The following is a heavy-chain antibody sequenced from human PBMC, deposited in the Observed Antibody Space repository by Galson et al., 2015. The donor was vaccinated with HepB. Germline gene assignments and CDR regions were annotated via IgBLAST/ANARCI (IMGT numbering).Heavy chain of an antibody. CDR1: GFSFSDAW. Sequence: SLRLSCAASGFSFSDAWMSWVRQAPGKGLEWLGRIKSKADGGTTDSAAPVKGRFTISRDDSKNMVYLQLNSPKTEDTAMYYCSTWRLGNNWYLAGYWGQGTPVTVSS. CDR3: STWRLGNNWYLAGY. V-gene: IGHV3-15*01. D-gene: IGHD1-7*01. J-gene: IGHJ4*02. CDR2: IKSKADGGTT.